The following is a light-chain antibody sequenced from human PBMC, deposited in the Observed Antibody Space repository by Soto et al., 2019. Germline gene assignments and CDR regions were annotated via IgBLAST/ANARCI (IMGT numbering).Light chain of an antibody. CDR1: QGINSD. CDR3: QQLNSYPGFT. Sequence: IQLTQSPSSLSASVGDRVDITCRASQGINSDLAWYQQRPGKAPKLLIFAAFSLENGVPSRFSGSGSGTEFTLTISSLQPEDFATYYCQQLNSYPGFTFGPGTKVDIK. CDR2: AAF. J-gene: IGKJ3*01. V-gene: IGKV1-9*01.